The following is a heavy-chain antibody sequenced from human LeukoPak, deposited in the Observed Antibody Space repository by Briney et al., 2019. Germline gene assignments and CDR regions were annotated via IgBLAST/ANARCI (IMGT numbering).Heavy chain of an antibody. D-gene: IGHD3-3*01. CDR2: INHSGST. V-gene: IGHV4-34*01. CDR1: GGSFSGYY. J-gene: IGHJ4*02. CDR3: IRDRSDFWSGYYTGSYFDY. Sequence: PSETLSLTCAVYGGSFSGYYWSWIRQPPGKGLEWIGEINHSGSTNYNPSLKSRVTISVDTSKNQFSLKLSSVTAADTAAYYCIRDRSDFWSGYYTGSYFDYGGQGTLVTVSS.